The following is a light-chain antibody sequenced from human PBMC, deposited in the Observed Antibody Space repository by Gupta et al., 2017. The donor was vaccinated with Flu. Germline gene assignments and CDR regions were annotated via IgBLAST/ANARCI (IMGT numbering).Light chain of an antibody. Sequence: PGERATLSCRASESVGRYLAWYQQKPGQAPRLLIYDASHRATGIPGRFSGSGSGRDFTLTISGLEPEDFALYYCQHRGKWPPITFGQGTKLEIK. CDR2: DAS. CDR1: ESVGRY. V-gene: IGKV3-11*02. J-gene: IGKJ2*01. CDR3: QHRGKWPPIT.